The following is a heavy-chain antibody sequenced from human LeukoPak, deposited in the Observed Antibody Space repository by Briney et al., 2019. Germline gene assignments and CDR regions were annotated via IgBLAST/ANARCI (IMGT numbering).Heavy chain of an antibody. D-gene: IGHD3-10*01. CDR3: ARSWFGELSHFNY. J-gene: IGHJ4*02. CDR2: IYYSGYT. V-gene: IGHV4-31*03. Sequence: PSETLSLTCTVSGVSITSGGYYWSWIRQHPGKGLEWIGHIYYSGYTYYNPSLKSRVTMSVDTSKNQFSLKLSSVTAADTAVYYCARSWFGELSHFNYWGQGTLVRVSS. CDR1: GVSITSGGYY.